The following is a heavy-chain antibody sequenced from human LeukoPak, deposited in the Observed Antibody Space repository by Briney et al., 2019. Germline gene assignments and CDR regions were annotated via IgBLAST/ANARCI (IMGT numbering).Heavy chain of an antibody. D-gene: IGHD6-19*01. CDR1: GFTFSSYW. CDR3: ARDFAVTTDRHYFYHGLDV. J-gene: IGHJ6*02. V-gene: IGHV3-7*01. CDR2: IKPDGSLI. Sequence: GGSLRLSCAASGFTFSSYWMTWVRQGPGKGLEWVANIKPDGSLIYYVDSVKGRFTISRDNSENTLSLEMNSLKVEDTAVYYCARDFAVTTDRHYFYHGLDVWGQGTTVTVSS.